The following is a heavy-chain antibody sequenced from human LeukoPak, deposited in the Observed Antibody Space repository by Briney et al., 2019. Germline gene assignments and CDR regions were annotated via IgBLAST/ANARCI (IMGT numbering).Heavy chain of an antibody. D-gene: IGHD5-24*01. V-gene: IGHV1-18*01. Sequence: GASVKVSCKASGYTFTSYGVTWVRQAPGQGLEWMGWISAYNGNTNYAQNVQGRVTMSRDTSTSTAYLELSSLRSEDTAVYYCARDNSVRDEAWWFNPWGQGTLVTVSS. CDR2: ISAYNGNT. CDR1: GYTFTSYG. J-gene: IGHJ5*02. CDR3: ARDNSVRDEAWWFNP.